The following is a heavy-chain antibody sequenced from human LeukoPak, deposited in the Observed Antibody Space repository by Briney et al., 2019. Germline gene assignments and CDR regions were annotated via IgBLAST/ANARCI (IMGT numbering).Heavy chain of an antibody. CDR1: RFIFSSFS. D-gene: IGHD5-18*01. CDR2: ISGSTGTI. Sequence: GGSLRLSCTASRFIFSSFSMNWVRQAPGKGPEWISYISGSTGTIYYADSVKGRFTISRDNAKNSLYLQMNSQRDEDTAVYYCARDRGYSYGYEASYYFDYWGQGALVTVSS. J-gene: IGHJ4*02. V-gene: IGHV3-48*02. CDR3: ARDRGYSYGYEASYYFDY.